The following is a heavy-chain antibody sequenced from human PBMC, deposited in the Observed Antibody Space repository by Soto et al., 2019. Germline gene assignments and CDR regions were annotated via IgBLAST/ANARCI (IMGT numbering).Heavy chain of an antibody. Sequence: ALVKLSCKASGYSFTNYYIHWVRQAPGQGLEWMGIIDPSGGSPTNAQKFQGRVSMTRDTSASTVYMQLSSLRSDDTAVYFCTRDTPGARWYFDYWGQGTLVTVSS. CDR3: TRDTPGARWYFDY. D-gene: IGHD6-13*01. V-gene: IGHV1-46*03. CDR2: IDPSGGSP. J-gene: IGHJ4*02. CDR1: GYSFTNYY.